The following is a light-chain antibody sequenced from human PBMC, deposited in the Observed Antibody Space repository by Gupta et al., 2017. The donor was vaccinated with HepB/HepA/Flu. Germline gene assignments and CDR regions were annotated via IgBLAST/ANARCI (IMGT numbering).Light chain of an antibody. J-gene: IGLJ3*02. CDR3: LLSYSGGWV. V-gene: IGLV7-46*01. CDR2: DTT. CDR1: TGAVTSGHY. Sequence: QAVVTQEPSLTVSPGGTVTLTCDSSTGAVTSGHYPYWFQQKPGQAPRTLIYDTTRKHSLTPARFSGSLLGDKAALTLSGAQPEDEADYYCLLSYSGGWVFGGGTKLTVL.